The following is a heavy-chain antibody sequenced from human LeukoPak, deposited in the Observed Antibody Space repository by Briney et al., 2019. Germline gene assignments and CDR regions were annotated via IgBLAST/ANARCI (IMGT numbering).Heavy chain of an antibody. Sequence: GGSLRLSCAASGFTFSSYWMHWVRQAPGKGLEWVAVISYDGSNKYYADSVKGRFTISRDNSKNTLYLQMNSLRAEDTAVYYCARGGYFDWLKYYFDYWGQGTLVTVSS. V-gene: IGHV3-30-3*01. J-gene: IGHJ4*02. CDR3: ARGGYFDWLKYYFDY. CDR2: ISYDGSNK. D-gene: IGHD3-9*01. CDR1: GFTFSSYW.